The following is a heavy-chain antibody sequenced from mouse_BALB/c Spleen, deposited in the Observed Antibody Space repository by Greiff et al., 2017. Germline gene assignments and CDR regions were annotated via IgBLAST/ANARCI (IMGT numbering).Heavy chain of an antibody. D-gene: IGHD1-2*01. Sequence: EVQLQESGPGLVKPSQSLSLTCSVTGYSITSGYYWNWIRQFPGNKLEWMGYISYDGSNNYNPSLKNRISITRDTSKNQFFLKLNSVTTEDTATYYCASLTTARDFDYWGQGTTLTVSS. V-gene: IGHV3-6*02. CDR3: ASLTTARDFDY. CDR1: GYSITSGYY. CDR2: ISYDGSN. J-gene: IGHJ2*01.